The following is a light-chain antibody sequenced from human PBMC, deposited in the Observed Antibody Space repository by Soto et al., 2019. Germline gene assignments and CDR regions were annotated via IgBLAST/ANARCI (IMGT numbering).Light chain of an antibody. CDR1: QSILYSSNNKNY. CDR2: WAS. V-gene: IGKV4-1*01. CDR3: RQHYDAPFT. J-gene: IGKJ2*01. Sequence: DIVMTQSPDSLAVPLGERATINCKSSQSILYSSNNKNYLAWYQQQAGQPPKLLFYWASSLQSGVPDRFSGSGSETDFTLTISSLQAEDVAIYYCRQHYDAPFTFGQGTKVELK.